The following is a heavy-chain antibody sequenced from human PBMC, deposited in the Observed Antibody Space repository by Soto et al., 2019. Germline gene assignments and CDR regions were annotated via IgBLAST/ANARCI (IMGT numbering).Heavy chain of an antibody. CDR2: INPSGGST. Sequence: ASVKVSCKASGHTFTSYYMHWVRQAPGQGLEWMGIINPSGGSTSYAQKFQGRVTMTRDTSTSTVYMELSSLRSEDTAVYYCASAPGVSTVAAPGRPLAPWGQGTLVTVSS. D-gene: IGHD6-13*01. CDR1: GHTFTSYY. J-gene: IGHJ5*02. CDR3: ASAPGVSTVAAPGRPLAP. V-gene: IGHV1-46*03.